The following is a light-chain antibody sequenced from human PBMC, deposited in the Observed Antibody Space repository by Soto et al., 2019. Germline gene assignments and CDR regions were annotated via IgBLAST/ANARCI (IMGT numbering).Light chain of an antibody. J-gene: IGKJ1*01. V-gene: IGKV1-39*01. CDR2: AAS. Sequence: DIQMTQSPSSLSASVGERVTITCRASQAILTYLNWYQQKPGKGPKLLIYAASSLHSGCPSRFSGGRVAIDFTLTISSLRPEDFSTYYWQQSLSTTWTFGHVTKVEIK. CDR3: QQSLSTTWT. CDR1: QAILTY.